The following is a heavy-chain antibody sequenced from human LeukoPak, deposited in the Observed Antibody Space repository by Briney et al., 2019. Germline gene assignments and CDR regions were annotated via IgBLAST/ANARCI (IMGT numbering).Heavy chain of an antibody. Sequence: PAESLRLSCAASGFTFDDYGMSWVRQAPGKGLEWVSGINWNGGSTGYVDSVKGRFTISRDNAKNSLHLQMNSLRGEDTALYHCARDLDYGADYWGQGTLVTVSS. J-gene: IGHJ4*02. D-gene: IGHD3-16*01. CDR2: INWNGGST. CDR3: ARDLDYGADY. V-gene: IGHV3-20*01. CDR1: GFTFDDYG.